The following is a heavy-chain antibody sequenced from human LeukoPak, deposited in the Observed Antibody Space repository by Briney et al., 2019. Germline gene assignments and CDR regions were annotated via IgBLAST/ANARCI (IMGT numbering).Heavy chain of an antibody. D-gene: IGHD6-19*01. CDR1: GGTFSSYA. Sequence: ASVKVSCKAFGGTFSSYAISWVRQAPGQGLEWMGGIIPIFGTANYAQKFQDRVTITADKPTSTAYMELSSLRSEDTAMYYCAKTPSIAVAVSPSFDYWGQGTLVTVSS. V-gene: IGHV1-69*06. CDR2: IIPIFGTA. CDR3: AKTPSIAVAVSPSFDY. J-gene: IGHJ4*02.